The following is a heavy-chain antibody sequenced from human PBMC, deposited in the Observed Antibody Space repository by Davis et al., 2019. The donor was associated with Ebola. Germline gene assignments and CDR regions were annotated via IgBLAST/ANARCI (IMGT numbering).Heavy chain of an antibody. CDR1: GDSISDYY. Sequence: SETLSLTCTVSGDSISDYYWGWIRQPPGKGLEWIGSIYYSGSTYYNPSLKSRVTISVDTSKNQFSLKLSSVTAADTAVYYCAMTTVVDYYYYYGMDVWGQGTTVTVSS. CDR3: AMTTVVDYYYYYGMDV. J-gene: IGHJ6*02. D-gene: IGHD4-23*01. V-gene: IGHV4-39*01. CDR2: IYYSGST.